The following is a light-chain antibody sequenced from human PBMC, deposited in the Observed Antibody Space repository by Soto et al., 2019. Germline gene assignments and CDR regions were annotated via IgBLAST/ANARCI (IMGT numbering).Light chain of an antibody. CDR3: QQSYSSPPT. V-gene: IGKV1-12*01. CDR2: AAS. Sequence: QMGQSLSSLAAVVGDKVTITCRASRGIGDRLAWYQQKPGKAPKLLIFAASSLQSGVPSRFSGSRSGPDFTLTISSLQPEDFATYYCQQSYSSPPTFAQGTKVAIK. J-gene: IGKJ1*01. CDR1: RGIGDR.